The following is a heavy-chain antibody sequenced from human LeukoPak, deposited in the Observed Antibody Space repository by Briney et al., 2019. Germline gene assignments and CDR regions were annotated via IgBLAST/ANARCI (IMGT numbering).Heavy chain of an antibody. V-gene: IGHV4-31*03. CDR2: IYYIGNT. D-gene: IGHD3-3*01. Sequence: SETLSLTCTVSGDSISTSGYYWSWIRQHPGTGLEWIAYIYYIGNTYYNPSLESRVTMSVDTSSNQFSLNVASVTAADTAVYYCARVRDDYFFDYWGQGILVTVSS. CDR3: ARVRDDYFFDY. CDR1: GDSISTSGYY. J-gene: IGHJ4*02.